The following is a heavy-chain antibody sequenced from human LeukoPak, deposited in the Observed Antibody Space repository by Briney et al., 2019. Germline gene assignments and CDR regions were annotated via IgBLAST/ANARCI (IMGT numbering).Heavy chain of an antibody. V-gene: IGHV1-18*01. J-gene: IGHJ5*02. CDR1: GYTFTSYG. CDR2: ISAYNGNT. Sequence: GASVKVSCNASGYTFTSYGISWVRQAPGQGLEWMGWISAYNGNTNYAQKLQGRVTMTTDTSTSTAYMELRSLRSDDTAVYYCARDVLVVGATYWFDPWGQGTLVTVSS. CDR3: ARDVLVVGATYWFDP. D-gene: IGHD1-26*01.